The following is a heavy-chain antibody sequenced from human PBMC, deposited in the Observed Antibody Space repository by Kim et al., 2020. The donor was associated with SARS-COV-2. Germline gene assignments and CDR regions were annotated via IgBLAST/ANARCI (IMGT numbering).Heavy chain of an antibody. J-gene: IGHJ4*02. CDR3: ARLPYYYGSGSYYYFDY. D-gene: IGHD3-10*01. V-gene: IGHV4-39*01. Sequence: PKARVTMSVDTSTNQFSLKLSSVTAADTAVYYCARLPYYYGSGSYYYFDYWGQGTLVTVSS.